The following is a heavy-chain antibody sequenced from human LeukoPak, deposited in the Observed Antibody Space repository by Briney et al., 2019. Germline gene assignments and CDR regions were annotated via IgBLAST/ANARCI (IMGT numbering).Heavy chain of an antibody. CDR2: IIPIFGTA. J-gene: IGHJ6*04. D-gene: IGHD3-9*01. V-gene: IGHV1-69*13. Sequence: SVKVSCKASGGTFSGYAISWVRQAPGQGLEWMGGIIPIFGTANYAQKFQGRVTITADESTSTAYMELSSLRSEDTAVYYCARVSYDILTGPTAFYYYYGMDVWGKGTTVTVSS. CDR1: GGTFSGYA. CDR3: ARVSYDILTGPTAFYYYYGMDV.